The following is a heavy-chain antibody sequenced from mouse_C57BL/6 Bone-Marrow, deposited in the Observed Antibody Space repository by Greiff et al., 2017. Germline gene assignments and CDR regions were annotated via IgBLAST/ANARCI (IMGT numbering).Heavy chain of an antibody. CDR2: INPNNGGT. CDR1: GYTFTSYW. V-gene: IGHV1-53*01. J-gene: IGHJ3*01. Sequence: QVQLQQPGAELVKPGASVKLSCKASGYTFTSYWMHWVKQRPGRGLEWIGDINPNNGGTIYNQKFKGKATLTVDKSSSTAYMELRSLTSEDTAVDYCAREVYDGYYGWFAYWGQGTLVTVSA. D-gene: IGHD2-3*01. CDR3: AREVYDGYYGWFAY.